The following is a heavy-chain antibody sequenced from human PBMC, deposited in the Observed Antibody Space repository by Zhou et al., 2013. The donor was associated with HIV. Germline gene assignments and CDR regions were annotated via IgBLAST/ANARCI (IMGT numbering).Heavy chain of an antibody. CDR3: ARGGDNGNWIYYFDY. D-gene: IGHD1-20*01. V-gene: IGHV1-46*01. CDR2: MKPSGGDT. J-gene: IGHJ4*02. CDR1: GYPLTSYS. Sequence: QVQLVQSGAEVKNPGASVKVSCKASGYPLTSYSMQWVRQAPGQGLEWMGIMKPSGGDTSYAQDFQGRVTMTRDTSTNTFYMELSSLKSDDTAVYYCARGGDNGNWIYYFDYWGQGTLVTVSS.